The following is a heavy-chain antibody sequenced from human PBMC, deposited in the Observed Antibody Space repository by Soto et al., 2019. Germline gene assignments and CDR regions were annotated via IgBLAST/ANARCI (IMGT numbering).Heavy chain of an antibody. V-gene: IGHV1-46*01. CDR2: INPSGGST. J-gene: IGHJ6*02. CDR3: ATPSNYYGSVSFYISDYYYYGMDF. CDR1: GYTFTSYY. D-gene: IGHD3-10*01. Sequence: GASVKVSCKASGYTFTSYYMHWVRQAPGQGLEWMGIINPSGGSTSYAQKFQGRVTMTRDTSTSTVYMELSSLRSEDTAVYYCATPSNYYGSVSFYISDYYYYGMDFWGQGSTVTVSS.